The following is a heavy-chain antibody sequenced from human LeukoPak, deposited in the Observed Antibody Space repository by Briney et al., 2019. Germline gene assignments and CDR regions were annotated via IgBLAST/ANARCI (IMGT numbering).Heavy chain of an antibody. V-gene: IGHV1-8*01. D-gene: IGHD3-3*01. CDR3: ARGRLEPRYYDFWSGQNWFDP. Sequence: ASVKVSCKASGYTFTSYDINWVRQATGQRLEWMGWMNPSSGNTGYAQKFQGRVTMTRNTSISTAYMELSSLRSEDTAVYYCARGRLEPRYYDFWSGQNWFDPWGQGTLVTVSS. CDR1: GYTFTSYD. CDR2: MNPSSGNT. J-gene: IGHJ5*02.